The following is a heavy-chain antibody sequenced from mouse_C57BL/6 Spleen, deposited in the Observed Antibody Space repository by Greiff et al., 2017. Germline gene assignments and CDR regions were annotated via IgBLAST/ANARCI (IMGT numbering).Heavy chain of an antibody. Sequence: EVNVVESGGGLVKPGGSLKLSCAASGFTFSSYTMSWVRQTPEKRLEWVATISGGGGNTYYPDSVKGRFTISRDNAKNTLYLQMSSLRSEDTALYYCARHAPVVATDWYFDVWGTGTTVTVSS. CDR1: GFTFSSYT. D-gene: IGHD1-1*01. V-gene: IGHV5-9*01. J-gene: IGHJ1*03. CDR3: ARHAPVVATDWYFDV. CDR2: ISGGGGNT.